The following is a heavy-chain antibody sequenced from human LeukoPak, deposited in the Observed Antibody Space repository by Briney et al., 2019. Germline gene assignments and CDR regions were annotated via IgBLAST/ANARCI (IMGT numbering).Heavy chain of an antibody. J-gene: IGHJ3*02. V-gene: IGHV1-18*01. CDR3: ARVQGDYVWGSYRIMGAFDI. D-gene: IGHD3-16*02. Sequence: ASVKVSCKASGYTFTSYGISWVRQAPGQGLEWMGWISAYNGNTNYAQKLQGRVTMTTDTSTSTAYMELRSLRSDDTAVYYCARVQGDYVWGSYRIMGAFDIWGQGTMVTVSS. CDR1: GYTFTSYG. CDR2: ISAYNGNT.